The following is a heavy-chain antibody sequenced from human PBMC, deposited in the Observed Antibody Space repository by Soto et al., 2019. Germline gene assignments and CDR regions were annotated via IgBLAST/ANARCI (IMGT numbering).Heavy chain of an antibody. CDR2: IFSNDEK. D-gene: IGHD3-22*01. CDR1: GFSLSNARMG. V-gene: IGHV2-26*01. J-gene: IGHJ5*02. Sequence: SGAPLVNPPATLTLPCTVPGFSLSNARMGVSWIRQPPGKALEWLAHIFSNDEKSYSTSLKSRLTISKDTSKSQVVLSMTNMDPEDTATYYCARMNYYDSSGYYYGDNWCYPWGQGTRVTVSS. CDR3: ARMNYYDSSGYYYGDNWCYP.